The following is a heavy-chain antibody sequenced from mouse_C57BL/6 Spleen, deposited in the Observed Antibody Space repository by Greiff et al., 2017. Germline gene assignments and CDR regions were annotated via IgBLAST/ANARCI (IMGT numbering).Heavy chain of an antibody. CDR2: IDPSDSYT. V-gene: IGHV1-59*01. Sequence: QVQLQQPGAELVRPGTSVKLSCKASGYTFTSYWMHWVKQRPGQGLEWIGVIDPSDSYTNYNQKFKGKATLTVDTSSSTAYMQLSSLTSEDSAVYYCARAVGGAMDYWGQGTSVTVSS. J-gene: IGHJ4*01. D-gene: IGHD3-3*01. CDR1: GYTFTSYW. CDR3: ARAVGGAMDY.